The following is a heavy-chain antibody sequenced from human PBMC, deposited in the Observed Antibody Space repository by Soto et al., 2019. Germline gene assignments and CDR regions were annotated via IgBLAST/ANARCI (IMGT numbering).Heavy chain of an antibody. D-gene: IGHD3-16*01. CDR2: ISFDGSNI. J-gene: IGHJ4*02. Sequence: SGGSLSLSCAASGFPFISYAMHWVRQAPGKGLEWVSVISFDGSNIYYADSVKGRFTISRDNSKNTLYLQMNSRRAEDMDMYYCAPWGNIPSGYRGQG. CDR3: APWGNIPSGY. CDR1: GFPFISYA. V-gene: IGHV3-30-3*01.